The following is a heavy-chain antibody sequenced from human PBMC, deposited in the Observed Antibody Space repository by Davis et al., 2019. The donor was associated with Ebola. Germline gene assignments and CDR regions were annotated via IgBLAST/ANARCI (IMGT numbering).Heavy chain of an antibody. CDR3: ARGDWFDP. V-gene: IGHV3-11*06. Sequence: GESLKISCAASGFTFSDYYMSWIRQAPGKGLEWVSYISSSSSYTNYADSVKGRFTISRDNAKNTLYLQMNSLRAEDTAVYYCARGDWFDPWGQGTLVTVSS. CDR2: ISSSSSYT. J-gene: IGHJ5*02. CDR1: GFTFSDYY.